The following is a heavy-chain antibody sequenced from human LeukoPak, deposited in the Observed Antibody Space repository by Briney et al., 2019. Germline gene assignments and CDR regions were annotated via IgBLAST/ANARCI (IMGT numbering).Heavy chain of an antibody. Sequence: ASVNVSCKASGYTFTSYYMHWVRQAPGQGLEWMGIINPSGGSTSYAQKFQGRVTMTRDTSTSTVYMELSSLRSEDTAVYYCARECSSGWYCYWGQGTLVTVSS. D-gene: IGHD6-19*01. V-gene: IGHV1-46*01. CDR2: INPSGGST. CDR1: GYTFTSYY. J-gene: IGHJ4*02. CDR3: ARECSSGWYCY.